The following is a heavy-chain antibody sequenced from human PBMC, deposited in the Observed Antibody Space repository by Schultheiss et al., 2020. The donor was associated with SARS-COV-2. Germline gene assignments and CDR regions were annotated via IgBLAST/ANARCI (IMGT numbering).Heavy chain of an antibody. CDR2: IYYSGST. D-gene: IGHD6-13*01. CDR3: ARDRVAAAVWFDP. V-gene: IGHV4-59*12. Sequence: SQTLSLTCTVSGGSISSYYWSWIRQPPGKGLEWIGYIYYSGSTNYNPSLKSRVTISVDTSKNQFSLQLNSVTPEDTAVYYCARDRVAAAVWFDPWGQGTLVTVSS. CDR1: GGSISSYY. J-gene: IGHJ5*02.